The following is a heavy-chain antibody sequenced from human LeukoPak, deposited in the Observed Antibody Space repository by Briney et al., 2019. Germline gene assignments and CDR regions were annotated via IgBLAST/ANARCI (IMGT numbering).Heavy chain of an antibody. CDR2: INHSGST. D-gene: IGHD3-9*01. CDR3: ARGPNCILTGYYKGGPYYYYGMDV. J-gene: IGHJ6*04. Sequence: PSETLSLTCAVYGGSFSGYYWSWIRQPPGKGLEWIGEINHSGSTNYNPSLKSRVTISVDTSKNQFSLKLSSVTAADTAVYYCARGPNCILTGYYKGGPYYYYGMDVWGKGTTVTVSS. V-gene: IGHV4-34*01. CDR1: GGSFSGYY.